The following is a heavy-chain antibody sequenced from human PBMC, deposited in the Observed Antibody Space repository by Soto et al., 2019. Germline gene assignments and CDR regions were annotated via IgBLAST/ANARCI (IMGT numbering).Heavy chain of an antibody. V-gene: IGHV1-18*01. J-gene: IGHJ4*02. Sequence: ASVNVSCKASGYTFTSYGISWVRQAPGQGLEWMGWIRAYNGNTNYAQKLQGRVTMTTDTSTSTAYMELRSLRSDDTAVYYGARPAKGGGWNYFDYWGQGTLVTVSS. CDR2: IRAYNGNT. CDR3: ARPAKGGGWNYFDY. D-gene: IGHD6-19*01. CDR1: GYTFTSYG.